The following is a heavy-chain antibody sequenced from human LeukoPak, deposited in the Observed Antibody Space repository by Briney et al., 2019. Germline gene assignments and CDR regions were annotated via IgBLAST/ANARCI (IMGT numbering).Heavy chain of an antibody. Sequence: PGGSLRLSCAASGFTFSSYSMHWVRQAPGKGPEFVSVVGGGGVTTFYADSVKDRFTISRDNSKNTLYLEMGSLRAEDMAVYYCATEGGGSGLWYYDLWGRGTLVTVSS. J-gene: IGHJ2*01. CDR2: VGGGGVTT. D-gene: IGHD1-26*01. CDR1: GFTFSSYS. CDR3: ATEGGGSGLWYYDL. V-gene: IGHV3-64*02.